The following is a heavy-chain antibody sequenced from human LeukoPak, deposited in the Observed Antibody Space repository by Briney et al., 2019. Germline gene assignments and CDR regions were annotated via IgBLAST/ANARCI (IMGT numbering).Heavy chain of an antibody. CDR1: GGTFSSYA. CDR2: IIPIFGIA. V-gene: IGHV1-69*04. J-gene: IGHJ3*02. D-gene: IGHD5-18*01. Sequence: SVKVSRKASGGTFSSYAISGVRQAPGQGLEWMGRIIPIFGIANYAQKFQGRVTITADKSTSTAYMELSSLRSEDTAVYYCASTSRGYSYGGDAFDIWGQGTMVTVSS. CDR3: ASTSRGYSYGGDAFDI.